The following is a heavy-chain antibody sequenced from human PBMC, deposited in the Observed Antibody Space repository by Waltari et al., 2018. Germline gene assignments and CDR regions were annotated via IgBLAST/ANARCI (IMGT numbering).Heavy chain of an antibody. V-gene: IGHV4-39*01. J-gene: IGHJ5*02. CDR3: AGHLIAVAADDSKDHWFDP. CDR2: IYYSGST. Sequence: QLQLQESGPGLVKPSETLSLTCPVSGGSFSSSSYYWGWIRQPPGKGVEWFMSIYYSGSTYYNPSPMSRGTITVETTSNHFSLKLGSLTAADAAVYYGAGHLIAVAADDSKDHWFDPWGQGTLVTVSS. D-gene: IGHD6-13*01. CDR1: GGSFSSSSYY.